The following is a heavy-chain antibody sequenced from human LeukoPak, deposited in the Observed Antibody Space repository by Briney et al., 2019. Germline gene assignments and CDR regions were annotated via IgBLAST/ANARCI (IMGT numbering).Heavy chain of an antibody. D-gene: IGHD3-9*01. CDR2: ISSSSSYI. V-gene: IGHV3-21*01. Sequence: PGGSLRLSCAASGFTFSSYNRNWVRQAPGKGLEWVSSISSSSSYIYYADSVKGRFTVSRDNSKNTLYLQMSSLTPEDTAVYYCAKDTSLTGYYSGLDYWGQGTLITVSS. CDR1: GFTFSSYN. J-gene: IGHJ4*02. CDR3: AKDTSLTGYYSGLDY.